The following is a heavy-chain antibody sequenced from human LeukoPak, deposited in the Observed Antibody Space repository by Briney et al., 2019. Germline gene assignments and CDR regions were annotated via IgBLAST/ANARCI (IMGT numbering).Heavy chain of an antibody. J-gene: IGHJ4*02. CDR1: GGSISSYY. Sequence: PSETLSLTCTVSGGSISSYYWSWLRQPPGKGLEWIGYIYYSGSTNYNPSLKSRVTISVDTSKNQFSLKLSSVTAEDTAVYYCARVDYSGSSEKTDYWGQGTLVTVSS. CDR3: ARVDYSGSSEKTDY. D-gene: IGHD1-26*01. V-gene: IGHV4-59*01. CDR2: IYYSGST.